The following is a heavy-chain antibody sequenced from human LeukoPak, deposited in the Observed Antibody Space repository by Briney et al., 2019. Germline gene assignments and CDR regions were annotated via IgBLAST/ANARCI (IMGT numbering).Heavy chain of an antibody. CDR2: IKQDGSVK. Sequence: GGSQRLSCAASGFTFSSYWMSWVRQAPGMGLQWVANIKQDGSVKTYVDSVKGRFTISRDNAKNSLYLQMNSLRGEDTAVYYCATFLGATFFDHWGQGTLVSVSS. CDR1: GFTFSSYW. J-gene: IGHJ4*02. V-gene: IGHV3-7*01. D-gene: IGHD1-26*01. CDR3: ATFLGATFFDH.